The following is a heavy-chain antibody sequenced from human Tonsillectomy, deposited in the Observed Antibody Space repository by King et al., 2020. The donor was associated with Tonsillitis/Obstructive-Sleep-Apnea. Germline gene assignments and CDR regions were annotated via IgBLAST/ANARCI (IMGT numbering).Heavy chain of an antibody. V-gene: IGHV1-46*01. CDR2: INPSDGKT. J-gene: IGHJ4*02. Sequence: QLVQSGAEVRKPGASVKISCKASGYTFTSNYIHWVRQAPGQGLEWMGIINPSDGKTTYAQDFQGRVTMTSDTSTSTVNMELISLRSADTAVYYCVRDDKDGRHLDYWGQGSLVTVSS. CDR1: GYTFTSNY. D-gene: IGHD2-15*01. CDR3: VRDDKDGRHLDY.